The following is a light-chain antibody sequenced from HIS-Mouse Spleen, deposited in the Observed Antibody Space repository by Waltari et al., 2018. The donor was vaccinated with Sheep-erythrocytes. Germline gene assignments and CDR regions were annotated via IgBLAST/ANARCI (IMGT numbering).Light chain of an antibody. J-gene: IGLJ2*01. Sequence: SYELTQPPSVSVSPGQTASITCSGDKLGDKYACWYQQKPGQSPVLVIYQDSKRPSGIPERFSGSNSGNTATLTISGTQAMDEAEYYWQAWDSSTAVVFGGGTKLTVL. CDR1: KLGDKY. CDR3: QAWDSSTAVV. CDR2: QDS. V-gene: IGLV3-1*01.